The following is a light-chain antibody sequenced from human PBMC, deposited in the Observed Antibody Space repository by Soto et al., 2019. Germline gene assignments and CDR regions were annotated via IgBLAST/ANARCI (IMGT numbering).Light chain of an antibody. V-gene: IGKV2-28*01. CDR2: LGS. CDR3: MQALQTPFT. Sequence: DIVMTQSPLSLPVTPGEPASISCRSSLSLLHSNGYNYLDWFLQKPGQSPQLLIYLGSNRASGVPDRFSGSGSGTDFTLKISRVASEDVGVYYCMQALQTPFTFGPGTKGDIK. CDR1: LSLLHSNGYNY. J-gene: IGKJ3*01.